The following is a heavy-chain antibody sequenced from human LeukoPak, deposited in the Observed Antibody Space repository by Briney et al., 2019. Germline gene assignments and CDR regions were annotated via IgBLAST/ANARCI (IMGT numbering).Heavy chain of an antibody. D-gene: IGHD6-19*01. CDR3: ARQIAGADFDY. Sequence: GGSLKISCEASGYSFTNYWIGWVRQMPGKGLEWMGIIYPGDSDTRYSPSFQGQVTISADKSISTAYPQWSSLKASDTAMYYCARQIAGADFDYWGEGTLVTVSS. V-gene: IGHV5-51*01. CDR2: IYPGDSDT. CDR1: GYSFTNYW. J-gene: IGHJ4*02.